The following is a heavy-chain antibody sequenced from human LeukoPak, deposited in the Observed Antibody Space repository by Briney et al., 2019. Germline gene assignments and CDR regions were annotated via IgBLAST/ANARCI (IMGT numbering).Heavy chain of an antibody. CDR1: GYTFTSYY. CDR3: AGEVIFGPMDV. Sequence: ASVKVSCKASGYTFTSYYMHWVRQAPGQGLEWMGIINPSGGSTSYAQKFQGRVTMTRDTSTSTVYMELSSLRSEDTAVYYCAGEVIFGPMDVWGQGTTVTVSS. D-gene: IGHD3-3*01. V-gene: IGHV1-46*01. J-gene: IGHJ6*02. CDR2: INPSGGST.